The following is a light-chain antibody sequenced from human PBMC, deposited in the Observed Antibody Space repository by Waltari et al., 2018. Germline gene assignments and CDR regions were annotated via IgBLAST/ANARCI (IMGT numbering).Light chain of an antibody. Sequence: EIVLTQSPGTLSLSPGERATLSCRASQSVGKSLAWYQQRPGQAPRLLIYDASTRATGTPGRFSGSGFGTDFSLAISSLEPEDFAVYFCQHYVNLPVTFGQGTTVDIK. J-gene: IGKJ1*01. CDR1: QSVGKS. CDR2: DAS. CDR3: QHYVNLPVT. V-gene: IGKV3-20*01.